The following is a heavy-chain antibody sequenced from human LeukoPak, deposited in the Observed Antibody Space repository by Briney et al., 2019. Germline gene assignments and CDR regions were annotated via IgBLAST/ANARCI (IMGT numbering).Heavy chain of an antibody. Sequence: SETLSLTCAVYSGSFSGYYWSWIRQPPGKGLEWIGEINHSGSTNYNPSLKSRVTISVDTSKNQFSLKLSSVTAADTAVYYCARGRRAAAGSPPGYWGQGTLVTVSS. V-gene: IGHV4-34*01. CDR1: SGSFSGYY. J-gene: IGHJ4*02. D-gene: IGHD6-13*01. CDR3: ARGRRAAAGSPPGY. CDR2: INHSGST.